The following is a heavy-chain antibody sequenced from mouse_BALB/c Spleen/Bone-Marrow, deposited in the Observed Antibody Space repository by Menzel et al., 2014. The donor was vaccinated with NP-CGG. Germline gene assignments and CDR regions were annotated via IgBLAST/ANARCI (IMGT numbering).Heavy chain of an antibody. Sequence: VQLQQSGAELVRPGTSVKVSCKASGYAFTNYLIEWVKQRPGQGLEWIGVINPGSGGTNYNEKFKGKATLTADKPSSTAYMQLSSLTSDDSAVYFCAREMIKGFAYWGQGTLVTVSA. V-gene: IGHV1-54*01. D-gene: IGHD2-4*01. CDR3: AREMIKGFAY. CDR2: INPGSGGT. J-gene: IGHJ3*01. CDR1: GYAFTNYL.